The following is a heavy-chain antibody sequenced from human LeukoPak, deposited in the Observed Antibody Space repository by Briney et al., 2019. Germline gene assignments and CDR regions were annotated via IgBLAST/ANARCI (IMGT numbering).Heavy chain of an antibody. Sequence: GGSLRLSCAASGFTFSSYSMNWVRQAPGKGLEWVSSISSSSSYIYYADSVKGRFTISRDNAKNSLYLQMNSLRAEDTAVYYCARDPPTRIAVAGTLDYWGQGTLVTVSS. D-gene: IGHD6-19*01. CDR2: ISSSSSYI. CDR3: ARDPPTRIAVAGTLDY. V-gene: IGHV3-21*01. J-gene: IGHJ4*02. CDR1: GFTFSSYS.